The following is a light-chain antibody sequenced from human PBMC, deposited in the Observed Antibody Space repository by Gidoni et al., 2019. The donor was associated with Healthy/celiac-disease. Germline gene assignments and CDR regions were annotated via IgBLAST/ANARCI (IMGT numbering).Light chain of an antibody. J-gene: IGLJ1*01. V-gene: IGLV2-14*01. CDR2: EVR. Sequence: QSAPTQPAPVSGSPGQAITISCTGTSSDGGGYNYVSWYQQHPGKAPKLMIYEVRNRPSGVSSRFSGSKSGNTASLTISGLQAEDEADYYCSSYTSSTHYVFGTGTKVTVL. CDR3: SSYTSSTHYV. CDR1: SSDGGGYNY.